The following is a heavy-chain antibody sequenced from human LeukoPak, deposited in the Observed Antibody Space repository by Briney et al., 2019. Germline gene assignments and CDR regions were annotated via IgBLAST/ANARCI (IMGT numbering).Heavy chain of an antibody. Sequence: GGSLGLSCAASGFTFSSYGMSWVRQAPGKGLEWVSAIGGRDNSTYYADSVKGRFTISRDNSKNTLYVQMNSLRAEDTAVYYCAKGHYYGSGSLDYWGQGTLVTVSS. J-gene: IGHJ4*02. V-gene: IGHV3-23*01. CDR3: AKGHYYGSGSLDY. CDR1: GFTFSSYG. D-gene: IGHD3-10*01. CDR2: IGGRDNST.